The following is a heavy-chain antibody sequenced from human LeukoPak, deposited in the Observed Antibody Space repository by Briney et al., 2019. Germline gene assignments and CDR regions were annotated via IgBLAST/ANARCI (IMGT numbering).Heavy chain of an antibody. Sequence: PGGSLRLSCAASGFTFSSYWMSWVRQAPGKGLEWVANIKQDGSEKYYVDSVKGRFTISRDNAKNSLYLQMNSLRAEDTAVYYCAKDHSTYYHDSRTLDYWGQGTLVTVSS. CDR3: AKDHSTYYHDSRTLDY. J-gene: IGHJ4*02. CDR2: IKQDGSEK. D-gene: IGHD3-22*01. V-gene: IGHV3-7*01. CDR1: GFTFSSYW.